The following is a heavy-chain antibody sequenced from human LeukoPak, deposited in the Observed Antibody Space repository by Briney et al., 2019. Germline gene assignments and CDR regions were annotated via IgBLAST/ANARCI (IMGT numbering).Heavy chain of an antibody. CDR2: IDGSST. CDR3: ARGVGLIPGNYYYYYMDV. CDR1: GFTFSGYG. D-gene: IGHD3-10*01. V-gene: IGHV3-74*01. Sequence: GGSLKLSCAPSGFTFSGYGMTWVRQAPGKVRGGAPRIDGSSTSYAVSVKGRFTISRDNAKNTLYLLMNSLRAEDTAVYYCARGVGLIPGNYYYYYMDVWGKGTTVTVSS. J-gene: IGHJ6*03.